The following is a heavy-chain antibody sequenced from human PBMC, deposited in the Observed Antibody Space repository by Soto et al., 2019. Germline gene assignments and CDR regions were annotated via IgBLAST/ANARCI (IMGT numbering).Heavy chain of an antibody. CDR3: AVAAAGTHFFDY. CDR1: GGSISSGGYY. D-gene: IGHD6-13*01. V-gene: IGHV4-31*03. J-gene: IGHJ4*02. CDR2: IDYSGST. Sequence: QVQLQESGPGLVKPSQTLSLTCTVSGGSISSGGYYWSWIRQHPGKGLEWIGYIDYSGSTYYNPTLKSRVTISVDTSKNQFSLKLSSVTAADTAVYFCAVAAAGTHFFDYWGQGTLVTVSS.